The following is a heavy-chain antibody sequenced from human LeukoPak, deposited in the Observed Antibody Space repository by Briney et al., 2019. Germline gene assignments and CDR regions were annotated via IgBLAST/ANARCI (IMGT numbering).Heavy chain of an antibody. J-gene: IGHJ4*02. CDR1: GGSISISSYY. V-gene: IGHV4-39*07. CDR2: IYYSGST. CDR3: ARGGGYSTSYFDY. Sequence: SETLSFTCTVSGGSISISSYYGGWIRQPPGKGLEWIGSIYYSGSTYYNPSLKSRVTISVDKSKNQFSLKLSSVTAADTAVYYCARGGGYSTSYFDYWGQGTLVTVSS. D-gene: IGHD6-13*01.